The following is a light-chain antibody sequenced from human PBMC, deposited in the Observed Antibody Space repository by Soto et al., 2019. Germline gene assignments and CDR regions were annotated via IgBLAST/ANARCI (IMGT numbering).Light chain of an antibody. V-gene: IGKV1-8*01. CDR1: QGISSY. Sequence: AIRMTQSPSSLSASTGNRVTITCRASQGISSYLAWYQQKPGKAPKLLIYAASTLQSGVPSRFSGSGSGKDFTLTISCLQSEDFANYYCQQYKSVSLLTLAGGTNVDIK. CDR3: QQYKSVSLLT. J-gene: IGKJ4*01. CDR2: AAS.